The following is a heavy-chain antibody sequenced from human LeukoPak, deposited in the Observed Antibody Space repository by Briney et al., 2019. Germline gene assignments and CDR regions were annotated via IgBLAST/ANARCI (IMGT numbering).Heavy chain of an antibody. CDR2: IKQDGSEK. D-gene: IGHD3-22*01. Sequence: PGGSLRLSCAASGFTFSSYWMSWVRQAPGKGLEWVANIKQDGSEKYYVDSVKGRFTISRDNAKNSLYLQMNSLRVEDTAVYYCARGDSSGYFYFGSWGQGTLVTVSS. CDR1: GFTFSSYW. CDR3: ARGDSSGYFYFGS. V-gene: IGHV3-7*01. J-gene: IGHJ4*02.